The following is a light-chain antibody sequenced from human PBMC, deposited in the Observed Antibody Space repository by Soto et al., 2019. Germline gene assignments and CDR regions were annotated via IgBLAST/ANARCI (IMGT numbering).Light chain of an antibody. Sequence: SALTQPASVSGSPGQSITISCTGTSSDVGGYNAVSWYQQHPGKAPKLMIYDVTNRPSGASNRFSGSKSGNTASLTISGLQAEDEADYYCGSYATGGAYVFGTGTKLTVL. CDR1: SSDVGGYNA. V-gene: IGLV2-14*01. CDR2: DVT. CDR3: GSYATGGAYV. J-gene: IGLJ1*01.